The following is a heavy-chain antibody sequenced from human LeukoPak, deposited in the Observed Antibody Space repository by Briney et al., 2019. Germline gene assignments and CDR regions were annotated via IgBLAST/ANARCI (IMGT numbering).Heavy chain of an antibody. D-gene: IGHD3-9*01. CDR1: GFTFSSYS. J-gene: IGHJ6*02. Sequence: GGSLRLSCAASGFTFSSYSMNWVCQAPGKGLEWVSYISSSSSTIYYADSVKGRFTISRDNAKNSLYLQMNSLRDEDTAVYYCARDSSYYDILTGYQPQDVWGQGTTVTVSS. CDR3: ARDSSYYDILTGYQPQDV. CDR2: ISSSSSTI. V-gene: IGHV3-48*02.